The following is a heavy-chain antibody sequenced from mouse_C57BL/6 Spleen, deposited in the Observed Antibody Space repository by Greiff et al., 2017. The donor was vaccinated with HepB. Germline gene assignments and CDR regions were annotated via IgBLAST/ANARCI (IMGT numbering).Heavy chain of an antibody. CDR1: GFTFSDDY. J-gene: IGHJ4*01. CDR3: AREGGSYAMDY. V-gene: IGHV5-16*01. CDR2: INYDGSST. Sequence: EVKLQESEGGLVQPGSSMKLSCTASGFTFSDDYMAWVRQVPEKGLEWVANINYDGSSTYYLDSLKSRFIISRDNAKNIRYLQMSSLKSEDTATYYCAREGGSYAMDYWGQGTSVTVSS.